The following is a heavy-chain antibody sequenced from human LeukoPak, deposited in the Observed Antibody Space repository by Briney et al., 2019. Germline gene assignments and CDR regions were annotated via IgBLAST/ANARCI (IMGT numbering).Heavy chain of an antibody. CDR1: GFTFSTSG. D-gene: IGHD4-17*01. J-gene: IGHJ4*02. Sequence: GGSLRLSCTASGFTFSTSGMHWLRQAPGKGLEWVAVIWYDGSNKYYADSVKGRFTISRDNSKNTLYLQMNSLRAEDTAVYYCARAPYGDYGFDYWGQGTLVTVSS. CDR2: IWYDGSNK. V-gene: IGHV3-33*08. CDR3: ARAPYGDYGFDY.